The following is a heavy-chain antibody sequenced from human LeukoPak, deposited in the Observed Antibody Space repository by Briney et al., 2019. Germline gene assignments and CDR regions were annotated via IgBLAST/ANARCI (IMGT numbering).Heavy chain of an antibody. D-gene: IGHD2-2*02. V-gene: IGHV1-2*02. Sequence: ASVKVSCKASGYTFTGYYMHWVRQAPGQGLEWMGWINPNSGGTNYAQKFQGRVTMTRDTSISTAYMELSRLRSDDTAVYYCARAGGRYCSSTSCYTNFDYWGQGTLVTVSS. J-gene: IGHJ4*02. CDR3: ARAGGRYCSSTSCYTNFDY. CDR1: GYTFTGYY. CDR2: INPNSGGT.